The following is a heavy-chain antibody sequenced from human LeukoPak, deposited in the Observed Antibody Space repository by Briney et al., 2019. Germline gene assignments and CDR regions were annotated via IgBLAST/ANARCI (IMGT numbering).Heavy chain of an antibody. CDR2: MSNNGYSK. D-gene: IGHD3-10*01. Sequence: PGGSLRLSCAASGFNFSDYYMTWIRQAPGKGLEWLSYMSNNGYSKYYRDSVKGRFTISRDNAKNSLYLQMNSLRAEDTAVYYCARDPITMVRGVLAYYYGLDVWGQGTTVTVSS. J-gene: IGHJ6*02. CDR1: GFNFSDYY. V-gene: IGHV3-11*04. CDR3: ARDPITMVRGVLAYYYGLDV.